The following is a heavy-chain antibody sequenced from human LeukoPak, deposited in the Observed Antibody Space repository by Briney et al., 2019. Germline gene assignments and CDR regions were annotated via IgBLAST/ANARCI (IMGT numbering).Heavy chain of an antibody. CDR2: INSDGSVT. D-gene: IGHD5-18*01. J-gene: IGHJ4*02. CDR1: GFTFSSYW. CDR3: ARDDVDTTMDTLDY. Sequence: PGGSLRLSCAASGFTFSSYWMHWVRQAPGKGLVWVSRINSDGSVTTYADSVKGRFTISRDNAKNTLYLQMNSLGAEDTAVYYCARDDVDTTMDTLDYWGQGTLVTVSS. V-gene: IGHV3-74*01.